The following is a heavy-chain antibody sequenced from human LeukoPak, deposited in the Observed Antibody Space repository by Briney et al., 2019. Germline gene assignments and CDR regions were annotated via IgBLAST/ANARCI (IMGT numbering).Heavy chain of an antibody. CDR3: ARDLVVVTASKHYYYYMDV. D-gene: IGHD2-21*02. Sequence: SQTLSLTCTVSGGSISSGGYYWSWIRQHPGKGLEWIGYIYYSGSTYYNPSLKSRVTISVDTSKNQFSLKLSSVTAADTAVYYCARDLVVVTASKHYYYYMDVWGKGTTVTVSS. CDR2: IYYSGST. CDR1: GGSISSGGYY. J-gene: IGHJ6*03. V-gene: IGHV4-31*03.